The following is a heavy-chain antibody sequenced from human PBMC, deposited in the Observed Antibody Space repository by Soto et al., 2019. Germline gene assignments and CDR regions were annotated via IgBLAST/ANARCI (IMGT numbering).Heavy chain of an antibody. V-gene: IGHV1-3*01. CDR3: AREGGDALPEYHGMDV. Sequence: ASVKVSCKASGYTFIIYAMHWVRQAPGQRLEWMGWINGGNVNTKYSQKVRGRVTITRDTSATTAYMKVSSLRTDVTAMYYCAREGGDALPEYHGMDVWRQGTAVTVSS. CDR2: INGGNVNT. CDR1: GYTFIIYA. J-gene: IGHJ6*02. D-gene: IGHD3-16*01.